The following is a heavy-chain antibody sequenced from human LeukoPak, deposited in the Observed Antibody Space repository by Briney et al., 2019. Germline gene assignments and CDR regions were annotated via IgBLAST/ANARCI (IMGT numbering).Heavy chain of an antibody. J-gene: IGHJ6*03. CDR2: IKQDGSEK. D-gene: IGHD3-22*01. CDR1: GFTFSSYW. CDR3: ARVGVVVGTNYYYYMDV. Sequence: PGGSLRLSCAASGFTFSSYWMSWVRQAPGKGLEWVANIKQDGSEKYYVDSVKGRFTISRDNAKNSLYLQMNSLRAEDTAVYYCARVGVVVGTNYYYYMDVWGKGTTVTVSS. V-gene: IGHV3-7*01.